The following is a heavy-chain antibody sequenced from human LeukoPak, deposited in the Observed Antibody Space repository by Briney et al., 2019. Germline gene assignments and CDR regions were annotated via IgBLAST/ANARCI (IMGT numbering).Heavy chain of an antibody. J-gene: IGHJ4*02. V-gene: IGHV4-39*01. Sequence: PSETLSLTCTVSGGSISSSSYYWGWIRQPPGKGLEWIGSIYYSGSTYYNPSLKSRVTISVDTSKNQFSLKLSSVTAADTAVYYCARGRAYYDSSARGGRVVFVYWGQGTLVTVSS. CDR1: GGSISSSSYY. CDR3: ARGRAYYDSSARGGRVVFVY. CDR2: IYYSGST. D-gene: IGHD3-22*01.